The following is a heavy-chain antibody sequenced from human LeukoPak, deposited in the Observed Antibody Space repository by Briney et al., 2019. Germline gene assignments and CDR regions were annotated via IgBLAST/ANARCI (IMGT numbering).Heavy chain of an antibody. CDR3: ARDLAWGAFDY. V-gene: IGHV3-23*01. CDR2: ISGSGGST. J-gene: IGHJ4*02. CDR1: GFTFNSYA. D-gene: IGHD7-27*01. Sequence: PGGSLRLSCATSGFTFNSYAMSWVRQAPGKGLEWVSAISGSGGSTYYADSVKGRFTISRDNSKYTLYLQMNSLRAEDTAVYYCARDLAWGAFDYWGQGILVAVSS.